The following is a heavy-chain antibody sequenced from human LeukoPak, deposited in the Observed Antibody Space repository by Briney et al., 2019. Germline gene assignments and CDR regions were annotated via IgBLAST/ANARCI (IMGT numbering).Heavy chain of an antibody. J-gene: IGHJ5*02. Sequence: SETLSLTCAVYGGSFSGYYWSWVRQPPEKGLEWIGEISHIGSTNYNPSLESRVTISVDTSKNQFSLKLSSVTAADTAVYYCARGRWEVRFDPWGQGTLVTVSS. CDR2: ISHIGST. CDR3: ARGRWEVRFDP. CDR1: GGSFSGYY. D-gene: IGHD1-26*01. V-gene: IGHV4-34*01.